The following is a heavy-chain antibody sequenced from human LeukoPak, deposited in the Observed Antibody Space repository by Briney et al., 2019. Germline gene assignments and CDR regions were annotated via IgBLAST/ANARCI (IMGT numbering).Heavy chain of an antibody. D-gene: IGHD2-2*01. CDR2: INPNSGGT. Sequence: ASAKVSCKASGYTFTGYYMHWVRQAPGQGLEWMGRINPNSGGTNYAQKFQGRVTMTRDTSISTAYMELSRLRSDDTAVYYCARGIVVPAAGDDAFDIWGQGTMVTVSS. V-gene: IGHV1-2*06. CDR1: GYTFTGYY. J-gene: IGHJ3*02. CDR3: ARGIVVPAAGDDAFDI.